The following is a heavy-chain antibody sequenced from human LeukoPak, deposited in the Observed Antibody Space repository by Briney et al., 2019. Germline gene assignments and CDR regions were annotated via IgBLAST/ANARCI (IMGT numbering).Heavy chain of an antibody. D-gene: IGHD3-22*01. CDR3: ARERDYYDSSGSPSY. CDR2: TYTSGST. CDR1: GGSIRSYY. Sequence: TSETLSLTCTVSGGSIRSYYWSWIRQPAGKGLEWIGRTYTSGSTNYNPSLKGRVTMSVDTSKNQFSLKVRSVTAADTAVYYCARERDYYDSSGSPSYWGQGTLVTVSS. V-gene: IGHV4-4*07. J-gene: IGHJ4*02.